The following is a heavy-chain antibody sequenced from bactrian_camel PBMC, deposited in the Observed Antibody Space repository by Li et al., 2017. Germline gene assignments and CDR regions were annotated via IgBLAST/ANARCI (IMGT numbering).Heavy chain of an antibody. CDR3: ARGVDGGYWINDFEY. CDR2: IYVGATLS. V-gene: IGHV3S63*01. Sequence: HVQLVESGGDSVLAGGSLTLSCAASGYSRENYCMGWFRQGPGKEREAVAGIYVGATLSYYADSVKGRFTISRDNAKNTLYPQLNSLKTEDMAMYYCARGVDGGYWINDFEYWGQGTQVTVS. J-gene: IGHJ4*01. CDR1: GYSRENYC. D-gene: IGHD2*01.